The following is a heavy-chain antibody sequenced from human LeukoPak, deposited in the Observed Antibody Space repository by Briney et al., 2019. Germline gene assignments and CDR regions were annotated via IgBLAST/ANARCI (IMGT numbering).Heavy chain of an antibody. CDR2: INHSGST. D-gene: IGHD5-18*01. Sequence: SETLSLTCAVYGGSFSGYYCSWLRQPPGKGLEWIGEINHSGSTNYNPSLKSRVTISVDTSKNQFSLKLSSVTAADTAVYYCARGSSTAMAINWGQGTLVTVSS. J-gene: IGHJ4*02. CDR1: GGSFSGYY. V-gene: IGHV4-34*01. CDR3: ARGSSTAMAIN.